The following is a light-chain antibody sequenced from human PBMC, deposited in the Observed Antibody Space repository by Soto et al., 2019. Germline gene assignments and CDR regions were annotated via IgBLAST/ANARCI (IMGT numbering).Light chain of an antibody. Sequence: QSVLTQPPSVSAAPGKKVTISCSGTIFDVGNNFVSWYQHLPGTAPKLLIYDDDRRPSGIPDRFSASKSGTSATLRIARVQTGDEADYYCASWDTDVSAVFGGGTKVTVL. CDR3: ASWDTDVSAV. CDR1: IFDVGNNF. J-gene: IGLJ2*01. V-gene: IGLV1-51*01. CDR2: DDD.